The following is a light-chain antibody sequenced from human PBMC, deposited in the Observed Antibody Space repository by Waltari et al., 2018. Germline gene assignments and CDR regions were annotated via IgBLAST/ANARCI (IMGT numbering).Light chain of an antibody. CDR3: QQYGDSPPMYT. J-gene: IGKJ2*01. V-gene: IGKV3-20*01. CDR2: GAS. CDR1: QSVSSNY. Sequence: EIVLTQSPDTLSLSPGERATLSCRASQSVSSNYLAWYQQRPGQAPRLRIYGASNRATGIPDRLSGSESGTDFTLTISSLEPEDFAVYFCQQYGDSPPMYTFGLGTKLEIK.